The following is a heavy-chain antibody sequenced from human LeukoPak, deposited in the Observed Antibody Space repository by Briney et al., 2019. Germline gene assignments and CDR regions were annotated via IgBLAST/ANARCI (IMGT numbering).Heavy chain of an antibody. CDR1: GCTFTSYY. V-gene: IGHV1-46*01. Sequence: ASVKVSCKASGCTFTSYYMHWVRQAPGQGLEWMGIINPSGGSTSYAQKFQGRVTMTRDTSTSTVYMELSSLRSEDTAVYYCARDRPSTGYFDYWGQGTLVTVSS. CDR2: INPSGGST. J-gene: IGHJ4*02. D-gene: IGHD1-1*01. CDR3: ARDRPSTGYFDY.